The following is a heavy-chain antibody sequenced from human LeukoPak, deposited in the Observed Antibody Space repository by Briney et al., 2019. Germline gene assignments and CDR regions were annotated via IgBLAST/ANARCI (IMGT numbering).Heavy chain of an antibody. CDR2: IYYSGST. J-gene: IGHJ6*03. D-gene: IGHD3-16*01. CDR1: VGSLSSYY. Sequence: SETLSLTCTVSVGSLSSYYWSWIRQPPGQGLEWIGYIYYSGSTNYNPSLKSRVTISVDTSKNQFSLKLSSVTAADTAVYYCAREGWDGGYYMDVWGKGTTVTVSS. V-gene: IGHV4-59*01. CDR3: AREGWDGGYYMDV.